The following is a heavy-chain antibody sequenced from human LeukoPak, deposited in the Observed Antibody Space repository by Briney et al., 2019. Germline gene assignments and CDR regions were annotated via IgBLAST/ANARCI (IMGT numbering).Heavy chain of an antibody. D-gene: IGHD3-10*01. J-gene: IGHJ6*02. CDR1: GFTFSSYS. V-gene: IGHV3-21*01. CDR2: ISSSSTYI. CDR3: ARNTITGYYYGMDV. Sequence: GFLRLSCAASGFTFSSYSMNWVRQAPGKGLEWVSSISSSSTYIYYADSVKGRFTISRDNAKNSLYLQMNSLRAEDTAVFYCARNTITGYYYGMDVWGQGTTVTVSS.